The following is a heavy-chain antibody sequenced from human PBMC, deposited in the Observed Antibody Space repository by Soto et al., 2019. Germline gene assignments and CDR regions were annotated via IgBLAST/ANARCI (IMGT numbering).Heavy chain of an antibody. Sequence: GGSLRLSCTASGFTFSSYAMGWVRQAPGKGLEWVSAISGSGGSTYYADSVKGRFTISRDNSKNTLYLQMNSLRAEDTALYYCAKFLEWLVDTPAPFDYWGQGTLVTVSS. V-gene: IGHV3-23*01. D-gene: IGHD3-3*01. J-gene: IGHJ4*02. CDR2: ISGSGGST. CDR1: GFTFSSYA. CDR3: AKFLEWLVDTPAPFDY.